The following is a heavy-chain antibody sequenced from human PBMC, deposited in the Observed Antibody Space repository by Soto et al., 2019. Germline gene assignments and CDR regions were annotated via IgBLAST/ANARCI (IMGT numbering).Heavy chain of an antibody. V-gene: IGHV3-11*05. CDR1: GFTFSAVY. J-gene: IGHJ4*02. Sequence: QVQLEESGGGLVKPGGSLRLSCAASGFTFSAVYMSWIRQAPNKGLEYISYISSSGTSANYADSVKGRFTSSRDNSKNSLYRQFNRLRAEDTALYYWARERGAVTGQYFDYWGQGALVTVSS. CDR2: ISSSGTSA. CDR3: ARERGAVTGQYFDY. D-gene: IGHD6-19*01.